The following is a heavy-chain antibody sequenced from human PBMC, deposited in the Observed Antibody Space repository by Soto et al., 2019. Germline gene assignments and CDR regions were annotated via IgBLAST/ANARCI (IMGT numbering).Heavy chain of an antibody. Sequence: SKTLSLTCAVSGGSISSSSYYWGWVRQPPGKGLEWIGSIYYTGITYYNPSLKSRVTISVDTSKSQFSLKLSSVIAADTAVYHCARHAVAALQCDSWGQGTLVTVSS. J-gene: IGHJ4*02. V-gene: IGHV4-39*01. D-gene: IGHD6-25*01. CDR3: ARHAVAALQCDS. CDR2: IYYTGIT. CDR1: GGSISSSSYY.